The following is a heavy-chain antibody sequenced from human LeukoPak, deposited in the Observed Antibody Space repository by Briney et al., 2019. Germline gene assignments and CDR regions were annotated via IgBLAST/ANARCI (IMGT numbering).Heavy chain of an antibody. Sequence: PSETLSLTCAVSGGSISSSNWWSWVRQPPGKGLEWIGTIYYSGSTYYNPSLKSRVTISVDTSKNQFSLKLSSVTAADTAVYYCAIQASYYYGSGSRLRKRGGGDYWGQGTLVTVSS. CDR3: AIQASYYYGSGSRLRKRGGGDY. D-gene: IGHD3-10*01. CDR1: GGSISSSNW. CDR2: IYYSGST. J-gene: IGHJ4*02. V-gene: IGHV4-4*02.